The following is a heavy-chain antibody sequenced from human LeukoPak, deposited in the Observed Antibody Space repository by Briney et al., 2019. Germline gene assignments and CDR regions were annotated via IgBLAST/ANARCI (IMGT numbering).Heavy chain of an antibody. V-gene: IGHV3-23*01. J-gene: IGHJ4*02. CDR2: ISGSGGST. CDR3: TRRVSGYDSIYDY. CDR1: GFTFSSYA. D-gene: IGHD5-12*01. Sequence: GGSLRLSCAASGFTFSSYAMSWVRQAPGKGLEWVSAISGSGGSTYYADSVKGRFTISRDDSKNTAYLQMNSLKTEDTAVYYCTRRVSGYDSIYDYWGQGTLVTVSS.